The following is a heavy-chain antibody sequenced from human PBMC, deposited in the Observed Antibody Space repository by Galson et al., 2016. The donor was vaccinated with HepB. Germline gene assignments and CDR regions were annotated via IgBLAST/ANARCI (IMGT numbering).Heavy chain of an antibody. CDR2: IIPLFGTA. V-gene: IGHV1-69*13. CDR3: ARAIKGLFETTVITPNWYFDL. J-gene: IGHJ2*01. CDR1: GGTFSSYV. Sequence: SVKVSCKASGGTFSSYVITWVRQAPGQGLEWMGGIIPLFGTAYYAQKLQGRVTITADPSTSTAYMEVSSLRSEDTAVDYCARAIKGLFETTVITPNWYFDLWGRGTLVTVSS. D-gene: IGHD4-23*01.